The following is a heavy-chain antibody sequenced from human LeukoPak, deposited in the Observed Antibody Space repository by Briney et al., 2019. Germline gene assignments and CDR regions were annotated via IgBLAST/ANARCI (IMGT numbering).Heavy chain of an antibody. CDR2: IKQDGSEK. J-gene: IGHJ6*04. D-gene: IGHD3-10*01. CDR1: GFTFSSYW. CDR3: GRSYGSVPMDV. Sequence: GGSLRLSCAASGFTFSSYWMSWVRQAPGKGLEWVANIKQDGSEKYYVDSVEGRFTISRDNAKNSLYLQMNSLRAEDTAVYYCGRSYGSVPMDVWGKGTTVTVSS. V-gene: IGHV3-7*03.